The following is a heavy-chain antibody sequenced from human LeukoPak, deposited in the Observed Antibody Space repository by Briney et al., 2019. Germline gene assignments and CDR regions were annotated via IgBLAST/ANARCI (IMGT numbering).Heavy chain of an antibody. CDR2: ISGNSGSDT. Sequence: GGSLRLSCAASGFTFSSYAMGWVRQAPGRGLEWFSAISGNSGSDTYYADAVKGRFTISRDNSKTTLYLEMNSLRAEDTAVYYCAKGSSSGRPYFFDYWGQGSLVAVSS. V-gene: IGHV3-23*01. D-gene: IGHD3-10*01. CDR1: GFTFSSYA. CDR3: AKGSSSGRPYFFDY. J-gene: IGHJ4*02.